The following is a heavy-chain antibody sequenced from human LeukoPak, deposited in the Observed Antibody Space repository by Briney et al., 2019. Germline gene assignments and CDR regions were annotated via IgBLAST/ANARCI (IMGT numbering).Heavy chain of an antibody. J-gene: IGHJ4*02. CDR2: INPSGGST. V-gene: IGHV1-46*01. CDR1: GYTFTSYY. CDR3: ATRIHYGNYIFDY. D-gene: IGHD4-11*01. Sequence: ASVKVSCKASGYTFTSYYMHWVRQAPGQGLEWMGIINPSGGSTSYAQKFQGRVTMTRDMSTSTVYVELSSLRSEDTAVYYCATRIHYGNYIFDYWGQGTLVTVSS.